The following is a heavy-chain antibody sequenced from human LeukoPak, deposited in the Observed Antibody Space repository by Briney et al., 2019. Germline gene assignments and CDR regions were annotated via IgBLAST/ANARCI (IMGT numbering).Heavy chain of an antibody. CDR2: LSHGGSA. Sequence: PSETLSLTCTVSDGSISDSLYYWGWIRQPPGKGLEWIGTLSHGGSAYYNPSLKSRVTISGDTSRTPISLNLNSVTAADTAVYYCARSSSGITMVRGVITAFDIWGQGTMVTVSS. D-gene: IGHD3-10*01. J-gene: IGHJ3*02. V-gene: IGHV4-39*07. CDR1: DGSISDSLYY. CDR3: ARSSSGITMVRGVITAFDI.